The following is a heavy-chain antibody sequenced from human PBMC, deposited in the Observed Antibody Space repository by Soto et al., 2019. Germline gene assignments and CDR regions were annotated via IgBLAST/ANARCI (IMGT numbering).Heavy chain of an antibody. D-gene: IGHD1-26*01. CDR3: AKDSGSYYGYFDY. CDR2: ISGSGGST. V-gene: IGHV3-23*01. CDR1: GFTCSSYA. Sequence: XGFLRLSCAASGFTCSSYAMSWVRQAPGKGLEWVSAISGSGGSTYYADSVKGRFTISRDNSKNTLYLQMNSLRAEDTAVYYCAKDSGSYYGYFDYWGQGTLVTVSS. J-gene: IGHJ4*02.